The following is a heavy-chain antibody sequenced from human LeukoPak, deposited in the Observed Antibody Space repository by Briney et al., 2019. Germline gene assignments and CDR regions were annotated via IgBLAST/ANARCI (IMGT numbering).Heavy chain of an antibody. CDR1: GGSISSYL. J-gene: IGHJ3*02. Sequence: SETLSLTCTVSGGSISSYLWSWIRQPPGKGLEWIGYIYYSGSTNYNPSLKSRVTIAVDRSKNQFSLKLSSVTAADTAVYYCARNDGDIWGQGTMVTVSS. D-gene: IGHD3-16*01. V-gene: IGHV4-59*08. CDR2: IYYSGST. CDR3: ARNDGDI.